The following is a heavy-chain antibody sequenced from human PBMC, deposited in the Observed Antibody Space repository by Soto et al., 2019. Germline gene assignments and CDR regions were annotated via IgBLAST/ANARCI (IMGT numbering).Heavy chain of an antibody. CDR2: IIPIFGTA. V-gene: IGHV1-69*13. D-gene: IGHD2-2*01. J-gene: IGHJ6*02. Sequence: GASVKASCKASGGTFSSQAISWVRQAPGQGLEWMGGIIPIFGTANYAQKFQGRVTITADESTSTAYMELSSLRSEDTAVYYCATRQVPAARYYYYGMDVWGHGTTVTVSS. CDR1: GGTFSSQA. CDR3: ATRQVPAARYYYYGMDV.